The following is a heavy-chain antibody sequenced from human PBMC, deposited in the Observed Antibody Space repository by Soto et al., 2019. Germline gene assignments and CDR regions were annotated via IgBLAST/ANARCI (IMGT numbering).Heavy chain of an antibody. J-gene: IGHJ4*02. CDR2: VYDNGRP. D-gene: IGHD3-9*01. V-gene: IGHV4-59*01. Sequence: SETLSLTGTISGGSISVYYWSWIRQAPRQGLEWIGYVYDNGRPYYSPSLKSRVTISADTSKNQISLKLTSATAADTAGYYCARGVGSSPPRYWGRGTLVTVSS. CDR3: ARGVGSSPPRY. CDR1: GGSISVYY.